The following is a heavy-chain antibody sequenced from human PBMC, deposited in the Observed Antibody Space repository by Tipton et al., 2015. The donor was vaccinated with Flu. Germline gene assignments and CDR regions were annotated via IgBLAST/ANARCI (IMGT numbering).Heavy chain of an antibody. V-gene: IGHV3-11*01. CDR2: ISSSGSTI. D-gene: IGHD3-3*01. CDR1: GFTFSDSY. J-gene: IGHJ6*02. CDR3: ARDHPPSITVFGVITDYFGMDV. Sequence: GSLRLSCAASGFTFSDSYMSWIRQAPGKGLEWVSHISSSGSTINYADSVKGRFTISRDNAKNSLYLQMNSLRAEDTAIYYCARDHPPSITVFGVITDYFGMDVWGQGTTVTVSS.